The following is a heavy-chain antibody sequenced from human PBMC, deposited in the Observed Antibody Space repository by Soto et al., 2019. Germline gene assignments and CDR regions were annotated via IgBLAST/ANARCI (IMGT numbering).Heavy chain of an antibody. CDR1: GFTFSSYG. J-gene: IGHJ4*02. D-gene: IGHD3-22*01. Sequence: GGSLRLSCAASGFTFSSYGMHWVRQAPGKGLEWVAVISYDGSNKYYADSVKGRFTISRDNSKNTLYLQMNSLRAEDTAVYYCAKVSGALYYYDSSGYDYWGQGTLVTVSS. V-gene: IGHV3-30*18. CDR3: AKVSGALYYYDSSGYDY. CDR2: ISYDGSNK.